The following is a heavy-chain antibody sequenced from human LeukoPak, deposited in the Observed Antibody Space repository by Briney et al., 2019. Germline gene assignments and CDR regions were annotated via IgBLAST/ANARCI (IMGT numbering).Heavy chain of an antibody. CDR1: GGSIRSYY. CDR2: IYYSGST. CDR3: ARRVSLSAAAGDYFDY. Sequence: PSETLSLTCIVSGGSIRSYYWSWIRQPPGKGLELIGYIYYSGSTNYNPSLKSRVTISVDTSKNQFSLKLSSVTAADTAVYYCARRVSLSAAAGDYFDYWGQGTLVTVSS. J-gene: IGHJ4*02. D-gene: IGHD6-13*01. V-gene: IGHV4-59*08.